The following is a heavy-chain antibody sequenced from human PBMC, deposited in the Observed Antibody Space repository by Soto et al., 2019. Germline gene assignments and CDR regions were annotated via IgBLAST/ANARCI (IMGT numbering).Heavy chain of an antibody. V-gene: IGHV3-53*04. J-gene: IGHJ6*02. D-gene: IGHD3-10*01. CDR2: LHSGGDT. Sequence: EVQLVESGGGLVQPGGSLRLSCVASGIPVSSNYMTWVRQAPGKGLEWVSVLHSGGDTYYANSVKGRFTISRHDSTNTLYLQMNSLTPEDTAVYYCVRDGPYYYASRMDVWGQGTTVTVSS. CDR1: GIPVSSNY. CDR3: VRDGPYYYASRMDV.